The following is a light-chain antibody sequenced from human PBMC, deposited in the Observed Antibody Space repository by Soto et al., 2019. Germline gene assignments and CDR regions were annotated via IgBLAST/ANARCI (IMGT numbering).Light chain of an antibody. J-gene: IGKJ5*01. V-gene: IGKV3-20*01. Sequence: EIVLTQSPGTLSLSPGDRATLSCRASHSINTSFLAWFQQKPGQAPRLLIYAASTRATGIPDRFSGSASETDFTLTINRLEPEDFGTYYCQQSYKMPSFGQGTRL. CDR3: QQSYKMPS. CDR2: AAS. CDR1: HSINTSF.